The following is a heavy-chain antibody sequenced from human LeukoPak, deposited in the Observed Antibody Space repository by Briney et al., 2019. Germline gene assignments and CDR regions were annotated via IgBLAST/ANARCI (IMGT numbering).Heavy chain of an antibody. Sequence: KTSETLSLTCTVSGGSISSGGYYWSWIRQHPGKGLEWIGYIYYSGSTYYNPSLKSRVTISVDTSKNQFSLKLSSATAADTAVYYCARVGDYVWGSYRSLYYFDYWGQGTLVTVSS. J-gene: IGHJ4*02. CDR1: GGSISSGGYY. CDR3: ARVGDYVWGSYRSLYYFDY. V-gene: IGHV4-31*03. D-gene: IGHD3-16*02. CDR2: IYYSGST.